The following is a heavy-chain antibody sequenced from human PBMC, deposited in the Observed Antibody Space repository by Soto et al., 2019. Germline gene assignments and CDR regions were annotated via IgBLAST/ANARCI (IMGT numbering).Heavy chain of an antibody. CDR2: IYPGDSDV. CDR1: GYSFSSYW. J-gene: IGHJ6*02. V-gene: IGHV5-51*01. D-gene: IGHD6-6*01. Sequence: EVQLVQSGAEVKKPGESLKISCQGSGYSFSSYWIGWVRQMPGKGLEWMGIIYPGDSDVRYSPAFQGQVTFSADKSISTAYLQWSSLKASDTAMYYCARVGFWLIVARPTIFGMDVWGHGTTVTVSS. CDR3: ARVGFWLIVARPTIFGMDV.